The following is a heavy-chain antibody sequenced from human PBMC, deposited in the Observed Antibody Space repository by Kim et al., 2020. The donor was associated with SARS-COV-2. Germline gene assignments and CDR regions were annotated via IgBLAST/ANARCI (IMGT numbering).Heavy chain of an antibody. D-gene: IGHD2-21*02. CDR1: GFTFSTSW. Sequence: GGFLRLSCAASGFTFSTSWMHWVRQAPGKGLVWVSLINTDESRTNYADSVKGRFSISRDNAKNILYLQMNSLRAEDTAVYYCARDWAGCGGDCSWGQGTLVTVSS. CDR2: INTDESRT. CDR3: ARDWAGCGGDCS. V-gene: IGHV3-74*01. J-gene: IGHJ1*01.